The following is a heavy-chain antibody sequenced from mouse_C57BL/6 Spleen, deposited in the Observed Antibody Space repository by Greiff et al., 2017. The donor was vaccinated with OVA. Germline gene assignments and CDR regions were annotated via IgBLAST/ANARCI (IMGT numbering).Heavy chain of an antibody. CDR1: GFTFSSYT. D-gene: IGHD1-1*01. J-gene: IGHJ2*01. CDR3: ARVIYYYGSSYVNYFDY. CDR2: ISGGGGNT. V-gene: IGHV5-9*01. Sequence: EVKLMESGGGLVKPGGSLKLSCAASGFTFSSYTMSWVRQTPEKRLEWVATISGGGGNTYYPDSVKGRFTISRDNAKNTLYLQMSSLRSEDTALYYCARVIYYYGSSYVNYFDYWGQGTTLTVSS.